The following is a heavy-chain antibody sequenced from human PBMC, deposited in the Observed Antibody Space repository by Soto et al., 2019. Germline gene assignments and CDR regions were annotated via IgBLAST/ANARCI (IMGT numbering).Heavy chain of an antibody. CDR3: ASSNYDYVWGSSRQSNWFDP. CDR1: GGTFSSYA. CDR2: IIPIFGTA. V-gene: IGHV1-69*12. J-gene: IGHJ5*02. D-gene: IGHD3-16*02. Sequence: QVQLVQSGAEVKKPGSSVKVSCKASGGTFSSYAISWVRQAPGQGLEWMGGIIPIFGTANYAQKFQGRVTITADESTSTAYMELSSRRSEDTAVYYCASSNYDYVWGSSRQSNWFDPWGQGPLVTVSS.